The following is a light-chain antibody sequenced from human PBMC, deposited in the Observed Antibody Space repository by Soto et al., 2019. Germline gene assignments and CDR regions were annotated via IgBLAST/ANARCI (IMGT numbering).Light chain of an antibody. V-gene: IGKV3-11*01. CDR3: QQYGSLSWT. Sequence: EIVLPQSPATLSLSPGERATLSCRASQSVSSYLAWYQQKPGQAPRLLIQNASNRATGIPARFSGSGSGTEFTLTISRLEPEDFAVYYCQQYGSLSWTFGQGTKVDIK. CDR1: QSVSSY. CDR2: NAS. J-gene: IGKJ1*01.